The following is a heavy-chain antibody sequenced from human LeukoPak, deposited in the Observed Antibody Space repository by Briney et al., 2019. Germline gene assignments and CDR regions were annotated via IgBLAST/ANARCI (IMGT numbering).Heavy chain of an antibody. Sequence: SGTLSLACAVSGGSISSSNWWSWIRQPPGKGLKWVGEIYHSGSTNYNPSLTSRVTMSLDTSKTQFSLKLSSVPAADTAVYFCARDLSITTVRGVTFDYWGQGILITVSS. CDR3: ARDLSITTVRGVTFDY. V-gene: IGHV4-4*02. J-gene: IGHJ4*02. CDR1: GGSISSSNW. D-gene: IGHD3-10*01. CDR2: IYHSGST.